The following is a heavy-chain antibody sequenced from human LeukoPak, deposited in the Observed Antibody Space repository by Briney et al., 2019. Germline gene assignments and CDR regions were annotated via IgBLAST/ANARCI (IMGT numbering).Heavy chain of an antibody. J-gene: IGHJ4*02. CDR3: ASPETIPDY. CDR2: ISYDGSNK. V-gene: IGHV3-30*09. Sequence: GGSLRLSCAASGFTFSSYAMHWVRQAPGKGLEWVAVISYDGSNKYYADSVKGRFAISRDNFKNTLYLQMNSLRAEDTAVYYCASPETIPDYWGQGTLVTVSS. D-gene: IGHD1-14*01. CDR1: GFTFSSYA.